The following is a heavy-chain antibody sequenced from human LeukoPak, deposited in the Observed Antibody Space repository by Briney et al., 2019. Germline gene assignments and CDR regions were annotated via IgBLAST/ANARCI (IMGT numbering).Heavy chain of an antibody. CDR2: ISYRGNS. CDR1: GGSISSSAYY. Sequence: SSETLSLTCTVSGGSISSSAYYWGWIRQPPGKGLEWIGSISYRGNSYYNASLKSRVNISVDTARNQFSLKLSSVTAADTAVYYCARQATMVRGEYFDFWGQGTLVTVSS. CDR3: ARQATMVRGEYFDF. V-gene: IGHV4-39*01. D-gene: IGHD3-10*01. J-gene: IGHJ4*02.